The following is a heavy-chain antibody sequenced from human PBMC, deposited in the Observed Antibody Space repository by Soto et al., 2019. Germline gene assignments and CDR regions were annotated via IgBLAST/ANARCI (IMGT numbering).Heavy chain of an antibody. Sequence: GGSLRLSCAASGFSFSRHTMNWIRQAPGKGLEWVASISYDGTNKYYADSVKGRFTISRDNSKNTMSVQMDSLRAEDTAVYYCAKDRLRWGDLSLLGYFDYGGQEPLVTVPS. D-gene: IGHD3-16*02. CDR1: GFSFSRHT. CDR3: AKDRLRWGDLSLLGYFDY. V-gene: IGHV3-30*04. CDR2: ISYDGTNK. J-gene: IGHJ4*02.